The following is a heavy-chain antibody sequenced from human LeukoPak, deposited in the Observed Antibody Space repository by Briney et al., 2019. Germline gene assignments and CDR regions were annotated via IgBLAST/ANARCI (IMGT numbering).Heavy chain of an antibody. D-gene: IGHD3-9*01. CDR1: GFTFSSYS. CDR3: ARDGHYDILTGYFQD. J-gene: IGHJ1*01. CDR2: ISSSSSTI. V-gene: IGHV3-48*04. Sequence: GGSLRLSCAASGFTFSSYSMNGVRQAPGKGLEWVSYISSSSSTIYYADSVKGRFTISRDNAKNSLYLQMNSLRAEDTSVYYCARDGHYDILTGYFQDWGQGTLVTVSS.